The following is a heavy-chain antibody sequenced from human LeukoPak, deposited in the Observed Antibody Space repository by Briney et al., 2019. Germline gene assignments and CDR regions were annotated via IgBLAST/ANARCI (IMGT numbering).Heavy chain of an antibody. CDR3: AKGERITMIVVVITLDV. CDR1: GFTVSSNY. Sequence: GGSLRLSCAASGFTVSSNYMSWVRQAPGKGLEWVSVIYSGGSTYYADSVKGRFTISRDNSKNTLYLQMNSLRAEDTAVYYCAKGERITMIVVVITLDVWGQGTTVTVSS. CDR2: IYSGGST. D-gene: IGHD3-22*01. J-gene: IGHJ6*02. V-gene: IGHV3-53*01.